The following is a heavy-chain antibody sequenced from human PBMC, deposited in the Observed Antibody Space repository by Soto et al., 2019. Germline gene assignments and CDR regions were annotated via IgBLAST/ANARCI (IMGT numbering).Heavy chain of an antibody. J-gene: IGHJ3*02. V-gene: IGHV3-15*01. CDR3: TADPDIVLRVYASDAFDI. CDR1: GFTFSNAW. CDR2: IKSKTDGGTT. D-gene: IGHD2-8*01. Sequence: GGSLRLSCAASGFTFSNAWMSWVRQAPGKGLEWVGRIKSKTDGGTTDYAAPVKGRFTISRDDSKNTLYLQMNSLKTEDTVVYYCTADPDIVLRVYASDAFDIWGQGTMVTVSS.